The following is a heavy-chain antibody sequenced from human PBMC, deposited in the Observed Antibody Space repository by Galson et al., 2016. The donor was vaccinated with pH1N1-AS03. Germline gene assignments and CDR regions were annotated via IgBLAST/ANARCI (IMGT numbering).Heavy chain of an antibody. CDR3: AREKINAGADYYGMDV. CDR1: GFTFSTHT. D-gene: IGHD1-26*01. V-gene: IGHV3-30-3*01. CDR2: ISYDGGDK. J-gene: IGHJ6*02. Sequence: SLRLSCAASGFTFSTHTMHWVRRAPGKGLEWVAAISYDGGDKFYADSVKGRFTISRDNSKNTLYLQVNSLRAEDTAVYYRAREKINAGADYYGMDVWGQGTTVTVSS.